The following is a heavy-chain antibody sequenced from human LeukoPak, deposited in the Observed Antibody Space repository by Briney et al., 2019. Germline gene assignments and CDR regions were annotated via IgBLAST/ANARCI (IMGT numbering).Heavy chain of an antibody. J-gene: IGHJ6*03. CDR3: ARDRGIVGTTGYYYMDV. CDR2: IGSTI. V-gene: IGHV3-11*04. CDR1: GFSFSDYY. D-gene: IGHD1-26*01. Sequence: GGSLRLSCVASGFSFSDYYMSWVRQAPGKGLEWVSYIGSTIYYADSVKGRFTISRDNAKNSLYLQMNSLRAEDTAVYYCARDRGIVGTTGYYYMDVWGKGTTVTVSS.